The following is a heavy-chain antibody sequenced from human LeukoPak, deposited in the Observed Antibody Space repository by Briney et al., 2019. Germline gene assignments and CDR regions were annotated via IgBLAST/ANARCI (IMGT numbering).Heavy chain of an antibody. CDR2: IHHSGNT. V-gene: IGHV4-4*02. J-gene: IGHJ4*02. CDR1: GGSISSDKW. D-gene: IGHD6-13*01. Sequence: SETLSLTCAVSGGSISSDKWWSWVRQPPGKGLEWIGEIHHSGNTNYNPSLKSRVTISVDKSKNQFSLKLSSVTAADTAVYYCAIKGTAAAGRFDYWGQGTLVTVSS. CDR3: AIKGTAAAGRFDY.